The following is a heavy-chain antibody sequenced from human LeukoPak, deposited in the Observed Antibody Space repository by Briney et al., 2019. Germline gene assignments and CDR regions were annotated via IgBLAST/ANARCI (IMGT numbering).Heavy chain of an antibody. V-gene: IGHV3-53*01. J-gene: IGHJ4*02. D-gene: IGHD2-8*01. CDR2: IYSDGNT. CDR1: GFSVSSDY. CDR3: ARSVSPIRFDF. Sequence: PGGSLRLSCAASGFSVSSDYMSWVRQAPGKGLEWVSVIYSDGNTYYADSVKGRFTISGDNSKNTLHLQMNSLRVEDTAVYYCARSVSPIRFDFWGQGTLVIVSS.